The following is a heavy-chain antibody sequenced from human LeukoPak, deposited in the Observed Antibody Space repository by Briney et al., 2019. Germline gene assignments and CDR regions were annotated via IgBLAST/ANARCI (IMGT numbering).Heavy chain of an antibody. Sequence: PGGSLRLSSAASGFSLDDYAMHWVRHAPGQGLEWVSSISGDGRNIAYAASVKGRFTISRDNAQNSLYLQMYSLKIEDTAFYYCIKDMGFDLLKDAFDLWGQGMLVTVSS. V-gene: IGHV3-9*01. CDR2: ISGDGRNI. D-gene: IGHD3-10*01. J-gene: IGHJ3*01. CDR3: IKDMGFDLLKDAFDL. CDR1: GFSLDDYA.